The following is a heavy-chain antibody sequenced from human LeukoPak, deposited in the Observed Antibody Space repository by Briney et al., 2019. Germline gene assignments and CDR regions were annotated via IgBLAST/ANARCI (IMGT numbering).Heavy chain of an antibody. V-gene: IGHV3-7*01. Sequence: GGSLRLSCAASGFTFSRNSMSCVRQAPGKGLEWVANIKQDGSEKYYVDSVKGRFTISRDNAKNSLYLQMNSLRAEDTAVYYCARAKFDYWGQGTLVTVSS. CDR3: ARAKFDY. J-gene: IGHJ4*02. CDR1: GFTFSRNS. CDR2: IKQDGSEK.